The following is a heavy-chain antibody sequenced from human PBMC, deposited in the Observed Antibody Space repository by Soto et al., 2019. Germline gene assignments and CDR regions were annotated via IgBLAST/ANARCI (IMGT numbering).Heavy chain of an antibody. CDR2: NSAYNGNT. CDR3: ARAGHYDHNGVLEVVYLQY. J-gene: IGHJ1*01. V-gene: IGHV1-18*04. CDR1: GYKFTSYG. Sequence: QIQLVQSGPEVKKPGASVKVSCKSSGYKFTSYGLSWVRQAPGQGLQWMGWNSAYNGNTNYAQKVEGRVTMITHTSTYTSYMAVRRLTSDDSAVYYCARAGHYDHNGVLEVVYLQYWGQGSLVTVSS. D-gene: IGHD2-8*01.